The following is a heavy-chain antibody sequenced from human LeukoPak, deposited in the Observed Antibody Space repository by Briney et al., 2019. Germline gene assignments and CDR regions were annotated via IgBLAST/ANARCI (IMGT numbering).Heavy chain of an antibody. J-gene: IGHJ6*03. CDR2: IYYSGST. CDR3: ARVRTAAAGHPFAYYYYMDV. Sequence: SETLSLTCTVSGGSISSSSYYWGWIRQPPGKGLERIGSIYYSGSTYYNPSLKSRVTISVDTSKNQFSLKLSSVTAADTAVYYCARVRTAAAGHPFAYYYYMDVWGKGTTVTVSS. V-gene: IGHV4-39*01. D-gene: IGHD6-13*01. CDR1: GGSISSSSYY.